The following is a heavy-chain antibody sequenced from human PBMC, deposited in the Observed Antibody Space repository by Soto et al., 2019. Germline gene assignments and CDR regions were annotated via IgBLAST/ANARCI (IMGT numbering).Heavy chain of an antibody. Sequence: PGESLKISCKGSGYSFTSYWIGWVRQMPGKGLEWMGIIYPGDSDTRYSPSFQGQVTISADKSISTAYLQWSSLKASDTAMYYCARQGGYSGYERHFDYWGQGTLVTVSS. V-gene: IGHV5-51*01. CDR1: GYSFTSYW. D-gene: IGHD5-12*01. CDR3: ARQGGYSGYERHFDY. CDR2: IYPGDSDT. J-gene: IGHJ4*02.